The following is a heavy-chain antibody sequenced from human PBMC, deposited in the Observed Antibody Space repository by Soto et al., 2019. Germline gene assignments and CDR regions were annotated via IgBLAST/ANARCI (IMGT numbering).Heavy chain of an antibody. CDR2: INHSGTI. V-gene: IGHV4-34*01. J-gene: IGHJ6*02. Sequence: PSETLSLTCAVYGGSFSGYYWTWIRQPPGKGLEWIGEINHSGTINFNPSLKSRLTISLDTSKKHFSLKLSSVTDADTAAYYCAGADRTLVTSYSLDVWGQGTTVTVS. CDR1: GGSFSGYY. D-gene: IGHD2-21*02. CDR3: AGADRTLVTSYSLDV.